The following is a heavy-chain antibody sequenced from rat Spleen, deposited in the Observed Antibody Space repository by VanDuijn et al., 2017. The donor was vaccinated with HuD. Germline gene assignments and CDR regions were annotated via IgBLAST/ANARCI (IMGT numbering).Heavy chain of an antibody. CDR1: GFTFSDYA. Sequence: EVQLVESGGGLVQPGRSLKLSCAASGFTFSDYAMAWVRQAPKKGLEWVATIIYDGSSTYYRDSGKGRFTISRDNAKSTLYLQMDSLRSEDTATYYCARHPTLTYEGDYWGQGVMVTVSS. D-gene: IGHD3-5*01. CDR3: ARHPTLTYEGDY. J-gene: IGHJ2*01. V-gene: IGHV5-17*01. CDR2: IIYDGSST.